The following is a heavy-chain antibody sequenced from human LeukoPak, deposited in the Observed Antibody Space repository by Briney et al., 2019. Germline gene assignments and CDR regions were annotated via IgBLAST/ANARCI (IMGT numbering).Heavy chain of an antibody. CDR1: GYTFTTYW. CDR2: IYPGDSDT. D-gene: IGHD6-13*01. J-gene: IGHJ4*02. CDR3: ARHGKAAMADY. V-gene: IGHV5-51*01. Sequence: GGPLKISCKASGYTFTTYWSAWVRKMHGKGLEWMRIIYPGDSDTTYSPSFQAQVTISADKSISTASLQWSSLKASDTAMYYGARHGKAAMADYWGQGTLVTVSS.